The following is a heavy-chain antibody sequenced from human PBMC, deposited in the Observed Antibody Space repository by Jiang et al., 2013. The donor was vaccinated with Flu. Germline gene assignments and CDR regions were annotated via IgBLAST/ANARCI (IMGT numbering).Heavy chain of an antibody. CDR2: DT. CDR3: ARHDSHSSGWTGYFDL. Sequence: DTRYSPSFQGQVTISADKSISTAYLQWSSLKASDTAMYYCARHDSHSSGWTGYFDLWGRGTLVTVSS. V-gene: IGHV5-51*01. J-gene: IGHJ2*01. D-gene: IGHD6-19*01.